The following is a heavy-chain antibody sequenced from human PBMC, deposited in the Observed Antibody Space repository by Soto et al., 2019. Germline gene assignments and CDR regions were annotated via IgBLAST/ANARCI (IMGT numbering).Heavy chain of an antibody. CDR3: ARQATGWYPDY. D-gene: IGHD6-19*01. V-gene: IGHV4-31*03. J-gene: IGHJ4*02. CDR1: GGSISSGGYY. Sequence: QVELQESGPGLVKPSQTLSLTCTVSGGSISSGGYYWSWVRQHPGKGLEWIGYIYDSGSTYYNPSLKSRVTISLDTSKTQFSLKLTSVTAADTAVYYCARQATGWYPDYWGQGTLVTVSS. CDR2: IYDSGST.